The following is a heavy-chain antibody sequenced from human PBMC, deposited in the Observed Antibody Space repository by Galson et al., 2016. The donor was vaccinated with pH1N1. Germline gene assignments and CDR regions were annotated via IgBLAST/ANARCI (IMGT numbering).Heavy chain of an antibody. CDR3: ARFEYGDYVKYSDL. CDR2: INSDGSST. D-gene: IGHD4-17*01. Sequence: SLRLSCAASGFTFSSYWMHWVRHSPGKGLVWVSRINSDGSSTNYADSVKGRFTISRDNAKNTLYLQMNSLRAEDTAMYYCARFEYGDYVKYSDLWGRGTLVTVSS. CDR1: GFTFSSYW. V-gene: IGHV3-74*01. J-gene: IGHJ2*01.